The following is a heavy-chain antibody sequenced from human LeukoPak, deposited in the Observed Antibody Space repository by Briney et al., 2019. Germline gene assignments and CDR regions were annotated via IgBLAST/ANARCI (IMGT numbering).Heavy chain of an antibody. CDR1: GYSFTSYW. V-gene: IGHV5-10-1*01. J-gene: IGHJ6*04. CDR2: IDPSDSYT. Sequence: GESLKISCKGSGYSFTSYWISWVRQMPGKGLEWMGRIDPSDSYTNYSPSFQGHVTISADKSISTAYLQWSSLKASDTAMYYCARHSSGGTYYYYGMDVWGKGTTFTVSS. D-gene: IGHD2-15*01. CDR3: ARHSSGGTYYYYGMDV.